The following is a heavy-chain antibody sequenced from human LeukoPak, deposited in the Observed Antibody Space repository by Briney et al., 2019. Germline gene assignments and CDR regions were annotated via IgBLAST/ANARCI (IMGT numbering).Heavy chain of an antibody. D-gene: IGHD6-13*01. CDR1: GFTFSSYG. J-gene: IGHJ6*03. V-gene: IGHV3-30*02. CDR3: AKVGSRQSQTQYYYYMDV. Sequence: GGSLRLSCAASGFTFSSYGMHWVRQAPGKGLEWVAFIRYDGSNKYYADSVKGRFTISRDNSKNTLYLQMNSLRAEDTAVYYCAKVGSRQSQTQYYYYMDVWGKGTTVTVSS. CDR2: IRYDGSNK.